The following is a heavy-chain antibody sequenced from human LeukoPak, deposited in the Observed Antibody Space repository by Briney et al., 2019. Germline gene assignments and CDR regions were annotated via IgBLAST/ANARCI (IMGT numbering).Heavy chain of an antibody. D-gene: IGHD2-21*01. CDR3: AKDSIDVIAVYYFDY. J-gene: IGHJ4*02. V-gene: IGHV3-23*01. Sequence: GGSLRLSCAATGFTFSTNWMSWVRQAPGKGLEWVSAISGSGGGAYYANSVKGRFTISRDNSKNTLYLRMNSLRAEDTAVYYCAKDSIDVIAVYYFDYWGQGTLVTVSS. CDR2: ISGSGGGA. CDR1: GFTFSTNW.